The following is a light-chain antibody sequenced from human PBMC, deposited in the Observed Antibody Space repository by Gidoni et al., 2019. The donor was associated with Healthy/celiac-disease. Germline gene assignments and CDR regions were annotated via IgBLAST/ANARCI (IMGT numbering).Light chain of an antibody. Sequence: QSALTQPASVSGSPGQSITISCTGSSSDVGGYNYVSWYQQHPGKAPKLMIYEVSNRPSGVPDRFSGSKSGNTASLTISGLQAEDEADYYGSSYTSSSTLYVVFGGGTKLTVL. CDR1: SSDVGGYNY. CDR2: EVS. J-gene: IGLJ2*01. V-gene: IGLV2-14*01. CDR3: SSYTSSSTLYVV.